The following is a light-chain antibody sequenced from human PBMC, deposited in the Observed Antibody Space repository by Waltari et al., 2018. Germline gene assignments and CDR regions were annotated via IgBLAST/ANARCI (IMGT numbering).Light chain of an antibody. V-gene: IGLV1-51*02. CDR3: GTWDSSLSGAV. Sequence: QSVLTQPPSVSAAPGQRVTISCSGGRSNLGNNYVSWYRQFPGTAPKLLIYENTERPSGIPGRFSGSKSGTSATLDSTGLQAGDEADYYCGTWDSSLSGAVFGGGTHLTVL. CDR1: RSNLGNNY. J-gene: IGLJ7*01. CDR2: ENT.